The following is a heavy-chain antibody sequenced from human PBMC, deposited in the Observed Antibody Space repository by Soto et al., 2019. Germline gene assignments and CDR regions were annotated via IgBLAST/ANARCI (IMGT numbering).Heavy chain of an antibody. CDR2: IKSKTDGGTT. Sequence: EVQLVESGGGLVKPGGSLRLSCAASGFTFSNAWMSWVRQAPGKGLEWVGRIKSKTDGGTTDYAAPVKGRFTISRDDSKNTLYLQMNSLKPEDTAVYYCTTGTAMAYYYYGMDVWGQGTTVTVSS. CDR1: GFTFSNAW. V-gene: IGHV3-15*01. J-gene: IGHJ6*02. CDR3: TTGTAMAYYYYGMDV. D-gene: IGHD5-18*01.